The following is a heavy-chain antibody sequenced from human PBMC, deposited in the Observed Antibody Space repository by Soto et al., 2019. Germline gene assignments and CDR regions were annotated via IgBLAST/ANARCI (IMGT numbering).Heavy chain of an antibody. Sequence: QVHLQQWGAGLLKPSETLSLTCAVNGGAFNGYYWTWIRQSPGKGLQWIGEINHSGTVDYNPSLKGRVTLSIDTSKKQFSLTLTSVTAADTAVYYCARAGAALVRGSIGGFDYWGQGTLVTVSS. V-gene: IGHV4-34*01. J-gene: IGHJ4*02. CDR1: GGAFNGYY. CDR2: INHSGTV. CDR3: ARAGAALVRGSIGGFDY. D-gene: IGHD3-10*01.